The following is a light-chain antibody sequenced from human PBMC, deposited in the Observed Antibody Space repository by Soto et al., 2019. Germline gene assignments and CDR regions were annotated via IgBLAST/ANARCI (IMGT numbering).Light chain of an antibody. CDR2: DAS. Sequence: DIQLTQSPSFLSASVGASVTITCRASQGISRYLAWYKKKPGKAPKILIYDASSLESGVPSRLSGIGSGNEFTLTISSMQPDDGATYYGQQRYSTPITFGQGTRLEIK. CDR1: QGISRY. CDR3: QQRYSTPIT. J-gene: IGKJ5*01. V-gene: IGKV1-9*01.